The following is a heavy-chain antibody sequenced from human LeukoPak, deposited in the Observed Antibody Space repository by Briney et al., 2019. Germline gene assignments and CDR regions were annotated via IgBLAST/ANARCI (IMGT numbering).Heavy chain of an antibody. V-gene: IGHV3-48*03. CDR3: ARDGSGWYYFDY. CDR1: GFTFSSYE. Sequence: GGSLRLSCAASGFTFSSYEMNWVRQAPGKGLEWVSYISSSGSTIYYADSVKGRFTISRDNAKNSLYLQMNSLRADDTAVYYCARDGSGWYYFDYWGQGTLVTVSS. D-gene: IGHD6-19*01. J-gene: IGHJ4*02. CDR2: ISSSGSTI.